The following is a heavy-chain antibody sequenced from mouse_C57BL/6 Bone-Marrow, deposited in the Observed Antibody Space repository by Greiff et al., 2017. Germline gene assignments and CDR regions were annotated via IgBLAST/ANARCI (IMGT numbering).Heavy chain of an antibody. CDR3: ARENYDYFDY. CDR1: GYTFTSYW. CDR2: IYPSDSET. D-gene: IGHD1-1*01. J-gene: IGHJ2*01. Sequence: QVQLQQSGAELVRPGSSVKLSCKASGYTFTSYWMDWVKQRPGQGLEWIGNIYPSDSETHYNQKFKDKATLTVDKSSSTAYMQLSSLTSEDSAVYYCARENYDYFDYWGQGTTFTVSS. V-gene: IGHV1-61*01.